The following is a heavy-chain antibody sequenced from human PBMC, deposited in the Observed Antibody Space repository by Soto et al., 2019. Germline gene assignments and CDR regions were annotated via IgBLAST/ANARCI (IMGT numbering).Heavy chain of an antibody. CDR1: GFSLSNARMG. D-gene: IGHD1-26*01. V-gene: IGHV2-26*01. Sequence: GSGPTLVNPTETLTLTCTVSGFSLSNARMGVSWIRQPPGKALEWLAHIFSNDEKSYSTSLKSRLTISKDTSKSQVVLTMTNMDPVDTATYYCARKFYTRIPDDEWELAYYFDYWGQGTLVTVSS. CDR2: IFSNDEK. CDR3: ARKFYTRIPDDEWELAYYFDY. J-gene: IGHJ4*02.